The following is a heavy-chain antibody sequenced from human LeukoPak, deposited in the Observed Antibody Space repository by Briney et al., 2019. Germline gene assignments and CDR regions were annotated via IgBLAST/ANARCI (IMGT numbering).Heavy chain of an antibody. V-gene: IGHV3-11*01. J-gene: IGHJ4*02. CDR3: AKDLSTSGWILDY. Sequence: PAGSLRLSCAASGFTFSDYYMSWIRQAPGKGLEWVSYISSSGSTIYYADSVKGRFTISRDNSKNSLYLQMNSLRTEDTALYYCAKDLSTSGWILDYWGQGTLVTVSS. D-gene: IGHD6-19*01. CDR1: GFTFSDYY. CDR2: ISSSGSTI.